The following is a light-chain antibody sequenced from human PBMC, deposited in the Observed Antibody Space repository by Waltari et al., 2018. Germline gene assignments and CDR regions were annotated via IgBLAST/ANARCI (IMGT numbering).Light chain of an antibody. Sequence: QSALTQPASVSGSPGQSITISCTGTSSDVGGYNYVSWYQQHPGKAPKLMIYDVSKRASGVSNRFSGSKSGHTASLTISGLQGEDGADYYCSSYTSSSTWVFGGGTKLTVL. CDR3: SSYTSSSTWV. V-gene: IGLV2-14*01. CDR2: DVS. CDR1: SSDVGGYNY. J-gene: IGLJ3*02.